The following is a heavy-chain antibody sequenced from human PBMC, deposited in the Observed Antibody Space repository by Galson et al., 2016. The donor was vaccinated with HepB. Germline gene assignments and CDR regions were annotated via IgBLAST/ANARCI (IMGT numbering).Heavy chain of an antibody. J-gene: IGHJ4*02. CDR1: GFSLSVSA. CDR3: AREPVRLDDLLTGPPKNPDY. V-gene: IGHV3-48*03. CDR2: ISSSGTTI. D-gene: IGHD3-9*01. Sequence: SLRLSCAATGFSLSVSAVHWVCQASGKGLEWVSYISSSGTTIYYADSVKGRFTISRDNAKNSLYLQMNSLRAEDTAVYYCAREPVRLDDLLTGPPKNPDYWGQGTLVTVSS.